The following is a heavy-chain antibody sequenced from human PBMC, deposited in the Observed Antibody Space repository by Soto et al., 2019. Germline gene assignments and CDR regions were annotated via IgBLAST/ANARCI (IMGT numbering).Heavy chain of an antibody. V-gene: IGHV4-4*02. Sequence: PSETLSLTCAVSDGSISSGKWWTWVRQPPGKGLEWIGEIIHSGSTNYNPSLKSRVTMSVDESKNQFSLKLNSVTAADTAVYYCATVPRYCSGTTCYLDSWGRGTLVTVSS. J-gene: IGHJ4*02. CDR2: IIHSGST. CDR1: DGSISSGKW. CDR3: ATVPRYCSGTTCYLDS. D-gene: IGHD2-2*01.